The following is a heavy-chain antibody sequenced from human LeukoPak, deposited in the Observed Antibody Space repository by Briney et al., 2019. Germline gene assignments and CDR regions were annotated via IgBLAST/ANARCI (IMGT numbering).Heavy chain of an antibody. D-gene: IGHD5-18*01. CDR1: GFTFSSYA. CDR3: AREGAIAMVRGYYMDV. V-gene: IGHV3-23*01. CDR2: ISDSGGST. Sequence: GGSLRLSCAASGFTFSSYAMNWVRRAPGKGLEWVSVISDSGGSTYYTDSVKGRFTISRDNSKNTLYLQMNSLRAEDTAVYYCAREGAIAMVRGYYMDVWGKGTTVTVSS. J-gene: IGHJ6*03.